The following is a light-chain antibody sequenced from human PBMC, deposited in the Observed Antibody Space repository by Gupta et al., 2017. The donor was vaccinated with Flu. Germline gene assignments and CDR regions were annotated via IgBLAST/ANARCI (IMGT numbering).Light chain of an antibody. Sequence: SMLTQPPSVSGAPGQRTTISCAGSSSNIGAGYEVHGYQQVPETAPKLLIYSNNNRPSGVPDRFSGSKSSDSASLAISGLQAEDEADYYCQSFDSSLSVLFGGGTKVTVL. CDR2: SNN. CDR3: QSFDSSLSVL. V-gene: IGLV1-40*01. J-gene: IGLJ2*01. CDR1: SSNIGAGYE.